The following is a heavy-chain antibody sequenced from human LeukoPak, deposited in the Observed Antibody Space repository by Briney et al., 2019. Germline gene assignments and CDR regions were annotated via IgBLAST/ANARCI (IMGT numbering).Heavy chain of an antibody. CDR1: GFTFSSYW. CDR3: ASGIRGIAVAGNFDY. D-gene: IGHD6-19*01. Sequence: PGGSLRLSCAASGFTFSSYWMSWVRQAPGKGLEWIGEINHSGSTNYNPSLKSRVTISVGTSKNQFSLKLSSVTAADTAVYYCASGIRGIAVAGNFDYWGQGTLVTVSS. CDR2: INHSGST. V-gene: IGHV4-34*01. J-gene: IGHJ4*02.